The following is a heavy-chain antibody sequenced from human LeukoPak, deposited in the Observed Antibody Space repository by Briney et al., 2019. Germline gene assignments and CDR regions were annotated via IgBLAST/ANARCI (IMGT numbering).Heavy chain of an antibody. CDR2: ISSSSSYI. Sequence: GGSLRLSCAASGFTFSSYSMNWVRQAPGKGLEWVSSISSSSSYIYYADSVKGRFTISRDNAKNSLYLQMNSLRAEDTAVYYCARDSDSGYDYYYYYMDVWGKGTTVTVSS. D-gene: IGHD5-12*01. J-gene: IGHJ6*03. CDR3: ARDSDSGYDYYYYYMDV. V-gene: IGHV3-21*01. CDR1: GFTFSSYS.